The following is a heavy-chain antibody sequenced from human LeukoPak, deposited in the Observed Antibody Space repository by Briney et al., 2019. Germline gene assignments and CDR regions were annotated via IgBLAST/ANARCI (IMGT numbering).Heavy chain of an antibody. D-gene: IGHD5-18*01. J-gene: IGHJ6*02. CDR1: GFIFSSYT. CDR2: IKSDSSYI. Sequence: KPGGSLRLSCAASGFIFSSYTMNWVRQAPGKGLEWVSSIKSDSSYINYADSMKGRLTVSRDNAENSVFLQMDSLRAEDTAVYYCAKAPMGTQLWYYYDMDVWGQGTTVTVSS. CDR3: AKAPMGTQLWYYYDMDV. V-gene: IGHV3-21*01.